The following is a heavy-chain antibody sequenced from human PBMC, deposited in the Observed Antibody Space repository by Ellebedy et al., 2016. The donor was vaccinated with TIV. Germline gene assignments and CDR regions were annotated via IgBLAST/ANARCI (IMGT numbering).Heavy chain of an antibody. CDR1: GFTVSSNF. Sequence: GESLKIPCAASGFTVSSNFMTWVRQAPGKGLEWVSVIYSGDRTHYADSVWGRFTISRDSAKNTLYLQMSSLRAEDTAVYYCARAGCSGGNCYEFDYWGQGTLVTVSS. D-gene: IGHD2-15*01. J-gene: IGHJ4*02. CDR2: IYSGDRT. CDR3: ARAGCSGGNCYEFDY. V-gene: IGHV3-53*01.